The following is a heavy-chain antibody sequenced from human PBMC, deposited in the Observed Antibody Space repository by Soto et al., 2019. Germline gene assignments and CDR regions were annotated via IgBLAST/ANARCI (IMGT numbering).Heavy chain of an antibody. V-gene: IGHV3-23*01. J-gene: IGHJ2*01. CDR3: ASKKQWLAFDL. CDR1: GFAFSNYA. CDR2: ISHTAGTT. D-gene: IGHD6-19*01. Sequence: EVPLLESGGGLVQPGGSLRLSCAASGFAFSNYAVSWVRQAPGKGLEWVSAISHTAGTTYYADSVKGRFTISRDNSKNTLYLQMNNLRPDDTAVYYCASKKQWLAFDLWARGTLVTVSS.